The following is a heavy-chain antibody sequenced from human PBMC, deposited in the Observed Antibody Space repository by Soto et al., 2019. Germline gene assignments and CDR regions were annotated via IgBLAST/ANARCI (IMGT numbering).Heavy chain of an antibody. D-gene: IGHD3-22*01. J-gene: IGHJ4*01. V-gene: IGHV5-10-1*01. CDR1: GYSFTSYW. CDR2: IDPSDSYT. Sequence: PGESLKISCKGSGYSFTSYWISWVRQMPGKGLEWMGRIDPSDSYTNYSPSFQGHVTISADKSISTAYLQWSSLKASDTAMYYCAISITYYYDSSGYRGFDYWGQGTLVTVSS. CDR3: AISITYYYDSSGYRGFDY.